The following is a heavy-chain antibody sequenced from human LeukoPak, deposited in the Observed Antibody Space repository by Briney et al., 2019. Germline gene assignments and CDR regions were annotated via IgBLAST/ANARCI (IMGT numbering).Heavy chain of an antibody. V-gene: IGHV3-30*18. CDR2: ISYDGSNK. J-gene: IGHJ4*02. CDR3: AKEFKYCSGGSCYHDFDY. CDR1: RFTFSSYG. D-gene: IGHD2-15*01. Sequence: PGRSLRLSCAASRFTFSSYGMHWVRQAPGKGLEWVAVISYDGSNKYYADSVKGRFTISRDNSKNTLYLQMNSLRAEDMAVYYCAKEFKYCSGGSCYHDFDYWGQGTLVTVSS.